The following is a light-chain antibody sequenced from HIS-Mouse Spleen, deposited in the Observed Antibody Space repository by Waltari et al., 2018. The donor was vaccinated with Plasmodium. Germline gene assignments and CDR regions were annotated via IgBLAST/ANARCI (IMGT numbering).Light chain of an antibody. CDR1: KVGHKY. CDR2: QDS. V-gene: IGLV3-1*01. Sequence: SYELTQPPSVSVSPGPPASLTRSGDKVGHKYACWYQQKPGQSPVLVIYQDSKRPSGISERFSGSNYGNTATLTISGTQAMDEADYYCQAWDSSTDYVFGTGTKVTVL. J-gene: IGLJ1*01. CDR3: QAWDSSTDYV.